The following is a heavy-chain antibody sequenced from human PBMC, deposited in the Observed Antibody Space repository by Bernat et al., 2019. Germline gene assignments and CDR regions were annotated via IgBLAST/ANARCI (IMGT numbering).Heavy chain of an antibody. Sequence: EVQLVESGGGLLKPGGSLRLSCAASGSPSSSYTMNWFRQAPGKGREWVSSISSSSSNIYYADSVKGRFTTSRDTAKNSLYLQLNTLRAEDTAVYYCARSLRYSYGYWYFDLWGRGTLVTVSS. D-gene: IGHD5-18*01. CDR3: ARSLRYSYGYWYFDL. CDR2: ISSSSSNI. CDR1: GSPSSSYT. J-gene: IGHJ2*01. V-gene: IGHV3-21*01.